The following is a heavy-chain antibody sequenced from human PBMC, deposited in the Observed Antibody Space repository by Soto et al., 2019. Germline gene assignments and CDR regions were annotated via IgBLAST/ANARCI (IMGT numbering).Heavy chain of an antibody. CDR1: GFPFSSYW. D-gene: IGHD3-9*01. Sequence: EVQLVESGGDSVQPGGSLRLSCAASGFPFSSYWMHWVRHTPGKGLEWVSRISGDGTTIYYADSVTGRFTVSRDNDKNTLSLQMGGLGAEDTAVYYCAREYYGLLTGYYNDHWGQGTLVSVSS. V-gene: IGHV3-74*01. CDR3: AREYYGLLTGYYNDH. CDR2: ISGDGTTI. J-gene: IGHJ4*02.